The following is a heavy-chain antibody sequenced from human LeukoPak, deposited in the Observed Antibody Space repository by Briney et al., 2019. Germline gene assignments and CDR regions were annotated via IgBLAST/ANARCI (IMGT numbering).Heavy chain of an antibody. Sequence: GGSLRLSCAASGFTFSSYWMSWVRQAPRKGLEWVANIKQDGNEKYYVDSVKGRFTISRDNAKNSLYLQMNSLRAEDTAVYYCARDSVHGYYDSSGYSALFDYWGQGTLVTVSS. D-gene: IGHD3-22*01. CDR3: ARDSVHGYYDSSGYSALFDY. V-gene: IGHV3-7*01. J-gene: IGHJ4*02. CDR1: GFTFSSYW. CDR2: IKQDGNEK.